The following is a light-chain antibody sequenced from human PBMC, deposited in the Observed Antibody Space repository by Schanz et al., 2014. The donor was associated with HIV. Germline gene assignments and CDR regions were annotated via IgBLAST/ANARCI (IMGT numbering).Light chain of an antibody. CDR3: CSYAGSSTPRM. Sequence: QSALTQPASVSGSPGQSITISCTGTSSDVGGYNYVSWYQQHPGKAPKLMIYEVSKRPSGVPDRFSGSKSGNTASLTVSGLQAEDEADYYCCSYAGSSTPRMFGGGTKVTVL. CDR2: EVS. CDR1: SSDVGGYNY. J-gene: IGLJ3*02. V-gene: IGLV2-8*01.